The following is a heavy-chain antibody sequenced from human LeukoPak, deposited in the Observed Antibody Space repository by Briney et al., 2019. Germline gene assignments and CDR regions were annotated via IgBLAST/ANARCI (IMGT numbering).Heavy chain of an antibody. D-gene: IGHD4-11*01. CDR1: GYTFTGYY. CDR2: INPNSGGT. CDR3: ARAQPDYLDAFDI. V-gene: IGHV1-2*02. Sequence: RASVKVSCKASGYTFTGYYMHWVRQAPGQGLEWMGWINPNSGGTNYAQKFQGRVTMTRDTSISTAYMELSRLRSDDTAVYYCARAQPDYLDAFDIWGQGTMVTVSS. J-gene: IGHJ3*02.